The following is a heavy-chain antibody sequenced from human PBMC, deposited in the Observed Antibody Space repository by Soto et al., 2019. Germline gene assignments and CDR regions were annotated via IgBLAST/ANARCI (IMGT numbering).Heavy chain of an antibody. D-gene: IGHD3-3*01. Sequence: SETLSLTCAVSGGPISSRTYSWGWIRQPPGKGLEWIGYIHYSGSTKYSPSLKSRVTISIDTSKKQFSLKLSSVTAADTAVYYCARGVRFLELFNENYFDHWGQGTLVTVSS. CDR1: GGPISSRTYS. J-gene: IGHJ4*02. V-gene: IGHV4-61*05. CDR2: IHYSGST. CDR3: ARGVRFLELFNENYFDH.